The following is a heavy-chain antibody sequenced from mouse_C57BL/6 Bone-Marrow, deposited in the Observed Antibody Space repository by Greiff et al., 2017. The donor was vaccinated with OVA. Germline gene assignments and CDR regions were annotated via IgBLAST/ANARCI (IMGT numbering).Heavy chain of an antibody. Sequence: EVQLVESGGDLVKPGGSLKLSCAASGFTFSSYGMSWVRQTPDKRLEWVATVSSGGSYTYYPDSVKGRFTISRDNAKNTLYLQMSSLKSEDTAMYYCASCYYYGSSPSYWYFDVWGTGTTVTVSS. CDR2: VSSGGSYT. V-gene: IGHV5-6*01. CDR1: GFTFSSYG. J-gene: IGHJ1*03. CDR3: ASCYYYGSSPSYWYFDV. D-gene: IGHD1-1*01.